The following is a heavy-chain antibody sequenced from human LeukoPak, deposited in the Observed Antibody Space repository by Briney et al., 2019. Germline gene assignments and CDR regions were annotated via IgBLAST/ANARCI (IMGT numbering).Heavy chain of an antibody. D-gene: IGHD3-3*01. CDR2: IYYSGST. CDR3: AREIFGVVIAGGPYYYYYMDV. J-gene: IGHJ6*03. Sequence: PSQTLSLTCTVSGGSISSGDYSWSWIRQPPGKGLEWIGYIYYSGSTYYNPSLKSRVTISVDTSKNQFSLKLSSVTAADTAVYYCAREIFGVVIAGGPYYYYYMDVWGKGTTVTVSS. CDR1: GGSISSGDYS. V-gene: IGHV4-30-4*08.